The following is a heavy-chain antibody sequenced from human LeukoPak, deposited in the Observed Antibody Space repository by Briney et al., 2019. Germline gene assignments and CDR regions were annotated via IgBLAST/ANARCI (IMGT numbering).Heavy chain of an antibody. Sequence: SETLSLTCTVSGGSISSSSYYWGWHRQPPGKGLEWYGSISYSGSTYYNPSLKSRVTISVDTTKTQFSLKLSSVTAADTAVYYCARLIAARMDFDFWGQGTLLTVPS. CDR2: ISYSGST. CDR3: ARLIAARMDFDF. CDR1: GGSISSSSYY. V-gene: IGHV4-39*01. D-gene: IGHD6-6*01. J-gene: IGHJ4*02.